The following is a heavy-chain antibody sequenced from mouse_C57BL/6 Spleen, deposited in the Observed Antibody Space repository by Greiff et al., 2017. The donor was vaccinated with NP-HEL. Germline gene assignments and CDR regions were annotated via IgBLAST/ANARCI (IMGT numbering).Heavy chain of an antibody. J-gene: IGHJ4*01. CDR2: IDPEDGET. V-gene: IGHV14-2*01. Sequence: VQLQQSGAELVKPGASVKLSCTASGFNITDYYMHWVKQRTEQGLEWIGRIDPEDGETRYAPKFQGKATLTADTSSNTAYLQLSSLTSEDTAVYYCESDYYGSSYAMDYWGQGTSVTVSA. CDR1: GFNITDYY. D-gene: IGHD1-1*01. CDR3: ESDYYGSSYAMDY.